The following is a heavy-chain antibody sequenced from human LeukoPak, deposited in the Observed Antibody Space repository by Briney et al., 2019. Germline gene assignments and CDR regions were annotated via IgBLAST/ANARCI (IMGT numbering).Heavy chain of an antibody. V-gene: IGHV1-69*05. D-gene: IGHD3-3*01. CDR3: ARTVRDNFWSGYYYFDY. J-gene: IGHJ4*02. Sequence: SVKVSCKASGGTFSSYAISWVRQAPGQGLEWMGRIIPIFGTANYAQKFQGRVTITTGESTSTAYMELSSLRSEDTAVYYCARTVRDNFWSGYYYFDYLGQGTLVTVSS. CDR1: GGTFSSYA. CDR2: IIPIFGTA.